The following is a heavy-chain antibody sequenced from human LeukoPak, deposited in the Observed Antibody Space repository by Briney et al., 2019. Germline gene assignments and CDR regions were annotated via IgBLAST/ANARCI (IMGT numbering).Heavy chain of an antibody. V-gene: IGHV3-30-3*01. D-gene: IGHD2-2*01. Sequence: PGRSLRLSCAASGFTFSSYAMHWVRQAPGKGLEWVAVISYDGSNKYYADSVKGRFTISRDNSKNTLYLQMNSLRAEDTAVYYCARPNQGYCISTSCPFDYWGQGTLVTVSS. CDR3: ARPNQGYCISTSCPFDY. CDR1: GFTFSSYA. J-gene: IGHJ4*02. CDR2: ISYDGSNK.